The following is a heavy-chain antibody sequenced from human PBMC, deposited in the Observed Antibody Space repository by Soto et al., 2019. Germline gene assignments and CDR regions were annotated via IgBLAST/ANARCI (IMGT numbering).Heavy chain of an antibody. CDR3: ARIASTGKTCFES. D-gene: IGHD2-8*02. CDR2: VNPNRGTA. CDR1: GYAFTNYN. Sequence: SVNVSCKASGYAFTNYNIHWVRLAPGQGLQWMGEVNPNRGTAGYAETFQGRVTMTRDPSTRTVYMVLTSLTPEDTAIYYCARIASTGKTCFESWGQRTLVTCSA. V-gene: IGHV1-46*01. J-gene: IGHJ4*02.